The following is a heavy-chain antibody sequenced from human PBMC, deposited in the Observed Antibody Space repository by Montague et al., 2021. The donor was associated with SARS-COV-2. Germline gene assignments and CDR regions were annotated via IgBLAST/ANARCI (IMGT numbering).Heavy chain of an antibody. D-gene: IGHD6-19*01. CDR3: AVQPRDSSAWHPFDY. CDR2: MSRDGIFE. CDR1: GFTFSTYA. J-gene: IGHJ4*02. Sequence: SLRLSCAASGFTFSTYAIHWVRQAPGKGLEWVAIMSRDGIFEQYADSVKGRFTISRDSSKDTLHLQMNSLTAEDTAVYYCAVQPRDSSAWHPFDYWGQGTLVTVSS. V-gene: IGHV3-33*01.